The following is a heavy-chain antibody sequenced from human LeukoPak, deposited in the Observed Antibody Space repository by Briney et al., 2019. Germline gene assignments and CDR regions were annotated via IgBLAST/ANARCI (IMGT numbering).Heavy chain of an antibody. J-gene: IGHJ4*02. CDR1: GYTFTDYY. D-gene: IGHD2/OR15-2a*01. CDR3: ARDKISFDY. V-gene: IGHV1-2*02. Sequence: ASVKVSCKTSGYTFTDYYMHWVRQAPGQGLEWMGWLNPNTGGTNCAQKYQDRVTMTRDTSTSTAYMELTRLTSDDTAVYYCARDKISFDYWGQGTLVTVSS. CDR2: LNPNTGGT.